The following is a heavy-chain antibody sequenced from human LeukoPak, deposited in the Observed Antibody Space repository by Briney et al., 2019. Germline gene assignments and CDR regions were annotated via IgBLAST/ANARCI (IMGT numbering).Heavy chain of an antibody. Sequence: PGGSLRLSCVASGFTFGDVVMSWVRQAPGKGLEWVSAISYNGASTDYADSVKGRFAISRDNSKNTLYLQMNSLRAEDTAVYYCARRTGGTKDYWGQGTLVTVSS. CDR2: ISYNGAST. CDR1: GFTFGDVV. J-gene: IGHJ4*02. V-gene: IGHV3-23*01. CDR3: ARRTGGTKDY. D-gene: IGHD7-27*01.